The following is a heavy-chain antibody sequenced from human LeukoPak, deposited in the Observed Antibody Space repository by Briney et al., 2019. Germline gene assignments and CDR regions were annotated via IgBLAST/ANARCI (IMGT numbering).Heavy chain of an antibody. D-gene: IGHD6-6*01. CDR3: AKMSSSSNWFDP. Sequence: IGYIYHSGNTYYMPSLKSRVIISVDRSKNQLFLKLSSVTAADTAVYYCAKMSSSSNWFDPWGQGTLVTVSS. CDR2: IYHSGNT. J-gene: IGHJ5*02. V-gene: IGHV4-30-2*01.